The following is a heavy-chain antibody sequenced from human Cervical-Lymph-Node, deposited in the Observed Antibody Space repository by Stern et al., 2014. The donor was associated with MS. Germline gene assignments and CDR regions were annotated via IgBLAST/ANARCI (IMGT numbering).Heavy chain of an antibody. D-gene: IGHD6-25*01. CDR2: ITGDSGSS. V-gene: IGHV3-9*01. J-gene: IGHJ1*01. CDR3: EKPLGGYYHDAFHL. Sequence: QLVESGGDLVQPGRSLRLSCAASGFTFDDFAMHWVRQAPGKGLELVSGITGDSGSSANADAVKGRYTISRANTKNSLNLQMNSLKTEDTAFFYCEKPLGGYYHDAFHLWGQGTLVTVSS. CDR1: GFTFDDFA.